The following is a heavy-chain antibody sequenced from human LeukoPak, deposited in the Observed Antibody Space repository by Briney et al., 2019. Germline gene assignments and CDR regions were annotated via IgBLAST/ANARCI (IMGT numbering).Heavy chain of an antibody. Sequence: SETLSLTCTVSGGSISSYYWSWIRQPPGKGLEWIGYIYYSGSTNYNPSLKSRVTISVDTSKNQFSLKLSSVTAADTAVYYCARESSGWSGRYFDYWGQGTLVTVSS. J-gene: IGHJ4*02. V-gene: IGHV4-59*01. CDR2: IYYSGST. CDR3: ARESSGWSGRYFDY. CDR1: GGSISSYY. D-gene: IGHD6-19*01.